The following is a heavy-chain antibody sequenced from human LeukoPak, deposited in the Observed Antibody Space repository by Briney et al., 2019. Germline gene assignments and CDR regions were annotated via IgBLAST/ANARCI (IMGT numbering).Heavy chain of an antibody. CDR2: ISSSSSYI. D-gene: IGHD1-7*01. V-gene: IGHV3-21*01. Sequence: GGSLRLSCAASGFTFSSYSMNWVRQAPGKGLEWVSSISSSSSYIYYADSVKGRFTISRDNSKNTLYLQMNSLRAEDAAVYYCARMNYVSSGWGAPFDYWGQGTLVTVSS. CDR3: ARMNYVSSGWGAPFDY. J-gene: IGHJ4*02. CDR1: GFTFSSYS.